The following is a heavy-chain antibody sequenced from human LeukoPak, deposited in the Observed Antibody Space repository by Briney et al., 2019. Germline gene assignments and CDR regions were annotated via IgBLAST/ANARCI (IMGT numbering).Heavy chain of an antibody. V-gene: IGHV4-30-2*01. Sequence: PSETLSLTCTVSGGSISSADYYWTWIRQPPGKGLEWIGYISHSGGTYYNSSLLSRVTISADTSKNQFSLKLSSVTAADTAVYYCARVGPEIRFRSWGQGTLVTVSS. CDR2: ISHSGGT. CDR1: GGSISSADYY. D-gene: IGHD3-3*01. CDR3: ARVGPEIRFRS. J-gene: IGHJ4*02.